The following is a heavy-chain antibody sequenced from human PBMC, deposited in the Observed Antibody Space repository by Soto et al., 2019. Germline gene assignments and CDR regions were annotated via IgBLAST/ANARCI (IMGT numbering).Heavy chain of an antibody. CDR2: ISGYNGNT. D-gene: IGHD6-13*01. V-gene: IGHV1-18*01. CDR1: GYTFSNYG. Sequence: QVQLVQSGTEVKKPGASVKVSCTASGYTFSNYGISWVRQAPGQGPEWMGWISGYNGNTKYAQTLQGRVTMTTDTSTSTAYMELRSLRSDDTAVYYCAGGGSSWSAEYYQHWGQGTLVIVSS. CDR3: AGGGSSWSAEYYQH. J-gene: IGHJ1*01.